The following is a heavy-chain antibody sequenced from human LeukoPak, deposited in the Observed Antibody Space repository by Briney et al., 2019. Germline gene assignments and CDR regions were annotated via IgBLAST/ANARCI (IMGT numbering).Heavy chain of an antibody. V-gene: IGHV4-59*01. CDR1: GGSISDYY. CDR2: IYYTGTT. Sequence: SETLSLTCTVSGGSISDYYWSWIRQPPGKGLEWIGYIYYTGTTNYNPSLKSRVTISVDTSKNQFSLNLTSVTAADTAVYYCARALYSYGYCYYYYMDVWGKGTAVTISS. J-gene: IGHJ6*03. CDR3: ARALYSYGYCYYYYMDV. D-gene: IGHD5-18*01.